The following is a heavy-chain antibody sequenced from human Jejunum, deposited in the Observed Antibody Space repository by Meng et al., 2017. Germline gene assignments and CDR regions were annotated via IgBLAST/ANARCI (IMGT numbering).Heavy chain of an antibody. CDR2: ISNSSGDT. V-gene: IGHV3-23*01. CDR3: AKDGDPSAYSYY. Sequence: GESLKISCVASGFTFRYYGMRWVRQAPGKGLVWVSSISNSSGDTYYADSMKGRFPISRDNSKNTLYLQLNSLTGDDTAVYYCAKDGDPSAYSYYWGEGTLVTVSS. CDR1: GFTFRYYG. D-gene: IGHD4-17*01. J-gene: IGHJ4*02.